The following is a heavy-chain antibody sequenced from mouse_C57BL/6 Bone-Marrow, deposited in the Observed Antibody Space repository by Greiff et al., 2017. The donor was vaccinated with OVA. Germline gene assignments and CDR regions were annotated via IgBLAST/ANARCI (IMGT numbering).Heavy chain of an antibody. D-gene: IGHD2-4*01. V-gene: IGHV1-52*01. CDR1: GFTFNSYW. Sequence: QVQLQQPGAELVRPGSSVKLSCTASGFTFNSYWMHWVKQRPIQGLEWIGNIDPSDSDTHYNSKFKDKATLTVDKSSSTAYMQLSSLTSEDSAVYYCASGRDDYPRYWGQGTTLTVSS. CDR3: ASGRDDYPRY. CDR2: IDPSDSDT. J-gene: IGHJ2*01.